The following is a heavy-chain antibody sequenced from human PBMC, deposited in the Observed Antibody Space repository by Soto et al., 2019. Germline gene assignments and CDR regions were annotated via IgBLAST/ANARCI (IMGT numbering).Heavy chain of an antibody. CDR1: GFTFSSHA. D-gene: IGHD6-13*01. Sequence: GGSLKLSCTASGFTFSSHARTWVRQAPGKGLEWVSGLSDSGGSTYYADSVKGRFTISRDNSMNTLYLQMNTLRAEDTAVYYCAKVSSSWYSGFFDLWGRGTLVTVPQ. J-gene: IGHJ4*02. V-gene: IGHV3-23*01. CDR3: AKVSSSWYSGFFDL. CDR2: LSDSGGST.